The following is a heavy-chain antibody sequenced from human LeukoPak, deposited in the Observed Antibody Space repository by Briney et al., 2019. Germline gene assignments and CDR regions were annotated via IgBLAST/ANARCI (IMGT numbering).Heavy chain of an antibody. V-gene: IGHV4-30-2*01. CDR3: AKKLGATGYFDL. Sequence: SQTLSLTCAVSGGSISSGGYSWSWIRQPPGKGLEWIGYIYHSGSTYYNPSPKSRVTISVDRSKNQFSLKLSSVTAADTAVYYCAKKLGATGYFDLWGRGTLVTVSS. J-gene: IGHJ2*01. D-gene: IGHD1-26*01. CDR1: GGSISSGGYS. CDR2: IYHSGST.